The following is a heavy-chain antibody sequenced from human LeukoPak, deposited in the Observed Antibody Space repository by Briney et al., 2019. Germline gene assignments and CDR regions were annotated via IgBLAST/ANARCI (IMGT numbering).Heavy chain of an antibody. CDR2: IKQDGSEK. J-gene: IGHJ4*02. Sequence: PGGSLRLSCAASGFTFSSYWMSWVRQAPGKGLEWAANIKQDGSEKYYVDSVKGRFTISRDNAKNSLYLQMNSLRAEDTAVYYCARDLGHFYYYDSSGYFDYWGQGTLVTVSS. CDR3: ARDLGHFYYYDSSGYFDY. CDR1: GFTFSSYW. V-gene: IGHV3-7*01. D-gene: IGHD3-22*01.